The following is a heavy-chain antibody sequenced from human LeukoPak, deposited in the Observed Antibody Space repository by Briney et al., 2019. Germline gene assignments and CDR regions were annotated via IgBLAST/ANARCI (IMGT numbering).Heavy chain of an antibody. V-gene: IGHV4-39*01. CDR2: IYYNGKA. D-gene: IGHD6-13*01. J-gene: IGHJ5*02. Sequence: SETLSLTCTVSGGSISSSSYNWGWIRQPPGKGQEWIGSIYYNGKAYYNPSLKSRVTISVDTSKNQFSLKLSSVTAADTAVYYCARHVPGEYSSRFNWFDPWGQGTLVTVSS. CDR1: GGSISSSSYN. CDR3: ARHVPGEYSSRFNWFDP.